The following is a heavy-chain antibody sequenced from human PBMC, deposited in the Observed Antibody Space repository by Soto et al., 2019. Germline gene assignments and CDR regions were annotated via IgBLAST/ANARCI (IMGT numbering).Heavy chain of an antibody. D-gene: IGHD1-26*01. V-gene: IGHV4-34*01. J-gene: IGHJ4*02. CDR2: INHSGST. CDR1: GGSFSGYY. CDR3: ARGRWDLRFDC. Sequence: QVQLQQWGAGLLKPSETLSLTCAVYGGSFSGYYWSWIRQPPGKGLEWIGEINHSGSTNYNPSLKSXXDXSXXTSKNQFALKLSSVTAADTALYYCARGRWDLRFDCWVQGTLVTVSS.